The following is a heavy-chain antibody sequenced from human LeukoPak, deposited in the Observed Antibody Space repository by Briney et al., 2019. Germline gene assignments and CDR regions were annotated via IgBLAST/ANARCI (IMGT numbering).Heavy chain of an antibody. V-gene: IGHV4-31*03. CDR1: GGSISSGGYY. CDR3: ARWYCSGGSCYLDP. D-gene: IGHD2-15*01. Sequence: PSETLSLTCTVSGGSISSGGYYWSWIRQHPGKGLEWIGYIYYSGSTYYNPSLKSRVTISVDKSKNQFSLKLSSVTAADTAVYYCARWYCSGGSCYLDPWGQGTLVTVSS. J-gene: IGHJ5*02. CDR2: IYYSGST.